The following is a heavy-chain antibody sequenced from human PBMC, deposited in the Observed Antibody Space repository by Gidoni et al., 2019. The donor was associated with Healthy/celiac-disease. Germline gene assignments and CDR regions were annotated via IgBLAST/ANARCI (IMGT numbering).Heavy chain of an antibody. D-gene: IGHD3-16*01. J-gene: IGHJ5*02. CDR3: ARQMITFGPGRFDP. CDR1: GGSISSSSYY. CDR2: IYYSGST. Sequence: QLQLQESGPGLVKPSETLSLTCTVTGGSISSSSYYWGWIRQPPGKGLEWIGSIYYSGSTYYNPSLKSRVTISVDTSKNQFSLKLSFVTAADTAVYYCARQMITFGPGRFDPWGQGTLVTVSS. V-gene: IGHV4-39*01.